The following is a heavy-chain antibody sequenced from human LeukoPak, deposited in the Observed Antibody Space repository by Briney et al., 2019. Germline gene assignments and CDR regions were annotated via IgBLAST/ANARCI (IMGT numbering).Heavy chain of an antibody. CDR2: INHSGST. J-gene: IGHJ4*02. Sequence: PSETLSLTCAVYGGSFSGYYWSWIRQPPGKGLEWIGEINHSGSTNYNPSLKSRVTISVDTSKNQFSLKLSSVTAADTAVYYCARVPSIAAAGTSLDYWGQGTLVTVSS. D-gene: IGHD6-13*01. V-gene: IGHV4-34*01. CDR1: GGSFSGYY. CDR3: ARVPSIAAAGTSLDY.